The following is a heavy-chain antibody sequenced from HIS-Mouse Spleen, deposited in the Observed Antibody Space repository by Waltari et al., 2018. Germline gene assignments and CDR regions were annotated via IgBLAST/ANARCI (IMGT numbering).Heavy chain of an antibody. CDR1: GGSISSSSYY. CDR3: AREIPYSSSWYDWYFDL. Sequence: QLQLQESGPGLVKPSETLSLTCTVSGGSISSSSYYWGWIRQPPGKGLEWIGSIYYSGSTSYQPSLKSRVTISVDTSKNQFSLKLISVTAPDTAVYYCAREIPYSSSWYDWYFDLWGRGTLVTVSS. CDR2: IYYSGST. V-gene: IGHV4-39*07. J-gene: IGHJ2*01. D-gene: IGHD6-13*01.